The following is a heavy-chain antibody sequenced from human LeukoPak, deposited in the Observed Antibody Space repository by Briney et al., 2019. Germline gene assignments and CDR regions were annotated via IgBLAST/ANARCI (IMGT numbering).Heavy chain of an antibody. J-gene: IGHJ6*03. Sequence: SVKVSCKASGGTFSSYAISWVRQAPGQGLEWMGGIIPIFGTADYAQKFQGRVTITTDESTSTAYMELSSLRSGDTAVYYCARDYPRIAARPAYSGYMDVWGKGTTVTVSS. D-gene: IGHD6-6*01. CDR1: GGTFSSYA. CDR3: ARDYPRIAARPAYSGYMDV. CDR2: IIPIFGTA. V-gene: IGHV1-69*05.